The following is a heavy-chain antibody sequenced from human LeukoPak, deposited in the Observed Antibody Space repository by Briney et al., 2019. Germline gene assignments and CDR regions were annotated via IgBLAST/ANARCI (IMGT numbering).Heavy chain of an antibody. CDR3: ARDRRYCSGDSCYSGVDY. J-gene: IGHJ4*02. CDR1: GLTVSSNY. V-gene: IGHV3-53*01. D-gene: IGHD2-15*01. CDR2: IYSGGSQ. Sequence: GGSLRLSCAASGLTVSSNYMTWVRQAPGKGLEWVSVIYSGGSQYYADSVKGRLSISRDNSKNTVYLQMNGLRAEDTAVYYCARDRRYCSGDSCYSGVDYWGQGTLVTVSS.